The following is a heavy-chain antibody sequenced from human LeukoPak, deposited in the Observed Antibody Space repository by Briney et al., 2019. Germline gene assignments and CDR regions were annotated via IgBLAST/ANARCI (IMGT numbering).Heavy chain of an antibody. J-gene: IGHJ4*02. CDR2: IYYSGST. D-gene: IGHD5-18*01. CDR3: ARTLRGYSYGLFDY. Sequence: SETLSLTCTVSGGSISSGGYYWSWIRQHPGKGLEWIGYIYYSGSTYYNPSLKSRVTISVDTSKNQFSLKLGSVTAADTAVYYCARTLRGYSYGLFDYWGQGTLVTISS. CDR1: GGSISSGGYY. V-gene: IGHV4-31*03.